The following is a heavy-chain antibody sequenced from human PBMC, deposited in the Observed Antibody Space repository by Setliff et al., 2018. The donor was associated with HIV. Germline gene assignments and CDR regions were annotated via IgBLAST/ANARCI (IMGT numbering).Heavy chain of an antibody. CDR1: GYTFTSYD. V-gene: IGHV1-8*01. CDR3: AGPRSPGGYYFDY. Sequence: ASVKVSCKASGYTFTSYDINWVRQATGQGLEWMGWMNPNSGNTGYAQKFQGRVTMTRNTSISTAYMELSSLRSEDTAVYYCAGPRSPGGYYFDYWGQGTLVTVSS. CDR2: MNPNSGNT. D-gene: IGHD2-15*01. J-gene: IGHJ4*02.